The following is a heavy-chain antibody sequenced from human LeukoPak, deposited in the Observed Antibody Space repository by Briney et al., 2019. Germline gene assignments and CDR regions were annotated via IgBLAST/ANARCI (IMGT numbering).Heavy chain of an antibody. Sequence: SETLSLTCTVSGGSTSSSSYYWGWIRQPPGRGLEWIGYIYYSGSTNYNPSLKSRVTISVDTSKNQFSLKLSSVTAADTAVYYCARDMWFDYWGQGTLVTVSS. V-gene: IGHV4-61*01. CDR2: IYYSGST. CDR3: ARDMWFDY. J-gene: IGHJ4*02. CDR1: GGSTSSSSYY. D-gene: IGHD2-21*01.